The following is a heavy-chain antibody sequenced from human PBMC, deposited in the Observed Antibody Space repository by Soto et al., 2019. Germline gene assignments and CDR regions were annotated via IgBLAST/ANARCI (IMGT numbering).Heavy chain of an antibody. D-gene: IGHD1-26*01. CDR1: GFTFSNYG. CDR3: AKEPRGAGFDY. J-gene: IGHJ4*02. Sequence: SLRLSCAASGFTFSNYGMSWVRQAPGKGLEWVSSSSGGSTFYADSVKGRFTISRDNSRKTLFLQMNSLRVEDTAVYYCAKEPRGAGFDYWGQGTLVTVSS. V-gene: IGHV3-23*01. CDR2: SSGGST.